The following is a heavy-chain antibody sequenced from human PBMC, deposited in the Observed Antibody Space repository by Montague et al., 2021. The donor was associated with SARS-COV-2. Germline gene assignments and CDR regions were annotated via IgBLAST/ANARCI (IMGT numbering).Heavy chain of an antibody. V-gene: IGHV4-59*08. CDR1: GGSISSFY. Sequence: SETLSLTCTVSGGSISSFYWSWFWQRPGKGLEWNGFMSVSGSTNNNSSPSSRVPMSVDTSTNQFSLKVNSVTAAATAVSYCARHYSATLPAVYWGQGTVVTVSS. CDR2: MSVSGST. J-gene: IGHJ4*02. D-gene: IGHD2-15*01. CDR3: ARHYSATLPAVY.